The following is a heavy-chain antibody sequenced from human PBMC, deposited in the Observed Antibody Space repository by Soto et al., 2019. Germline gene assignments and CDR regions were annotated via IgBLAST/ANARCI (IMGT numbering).Heavy chain of an antibody. CDR2: VIPIFGTA. CDR1: GGTFSSYA. V-gene: IGHV1-69*13. D-gene: IGHD3-3*01. Sequence: GASVKVSCKASGGTFSSYAISWVRQAPGQGLEWMGGVIPIFGTANYAQKFQGRVTITADESTSTAYMELSSLRSEDTAVYYCARGYDFWSGYYAPPYYYYGMDVWGQGTTVTVSS. CDR3: ARGYDFWSGYYAPPYYYYGMDV. J-gene: IGHJ6*02.